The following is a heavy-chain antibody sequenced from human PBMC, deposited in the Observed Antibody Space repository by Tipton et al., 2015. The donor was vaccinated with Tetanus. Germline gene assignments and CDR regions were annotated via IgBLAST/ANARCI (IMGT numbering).Heavy chain of an antibody. D-gene: IGHD2-8*01. V-gene: IGHV1-46*01. CDR1: GYTFTSYY. CDR3: ARDQGYCTNGVCSVAALSAFDI. J-gene: IGHJ3*02. CDR2: INPSGGST. Sequence: QLVQSGAEVKKPGASVKVSCKASGYTFTSYYMHWVRQAPGQGLEWMGIINPSGGSTSYAQKFRGRVTMTRDTSTSTVYMELSSLRSEDTAVYYCARDQGYCTNGVCSVAALSAFDIWGQGTMVTVSS.